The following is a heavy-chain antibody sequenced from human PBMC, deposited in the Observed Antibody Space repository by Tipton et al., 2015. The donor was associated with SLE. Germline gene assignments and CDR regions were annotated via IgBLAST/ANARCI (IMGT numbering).Heavy chain of an antibody. CDR2: IYYSGST. J-gene: IGHJ6*02. CDR3: ASITIFGVVTPDGMDV. V-gene: IGHV4-39*01. D-gene: IGHD3-3*01. CDR1: GGSISSSSYY. Sequence: PGLVKPSETLSLTCTVSGGSISSSSYYWGWIRQPPGKGLEWIGYIYYSGSTYYNPSLKSRVTLSVDTSKNQFSLKLSSVTAADTAVYYCASITIFGVVTPDGMDVWGQGTTVTVSS.